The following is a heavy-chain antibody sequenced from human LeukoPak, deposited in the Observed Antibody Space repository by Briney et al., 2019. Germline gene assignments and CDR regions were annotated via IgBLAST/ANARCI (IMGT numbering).Heavy chain of an antibody. D-gene: IGHD6-19*01. J-gene: IGHJ4*02. CDR3: AKDTTGYSSGWFLY. CDR2: ISYDGSNK. Sequence: AGGSLRLSCAASGFTFSSYGMHWVHQAPGKGLEWVAVISYDGSNKYYADSVKGRFTISRDNSKNTLYLQMNSLRAEDTAVYYCAKDTTGYSSGWFLYWGQGTLVTVSS. V-gene: IGHV3-30*18. CDR1: GFTFSSYG.